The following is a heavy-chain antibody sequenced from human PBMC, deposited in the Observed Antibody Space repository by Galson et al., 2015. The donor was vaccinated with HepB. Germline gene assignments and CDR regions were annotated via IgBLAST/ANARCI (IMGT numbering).Heavy chain of an antibody. Sequence: SLRLSCAASGFTFSSYSMNWVRQAPGKGLEWVSSISSSSSYIYYADSVKGRFTISRDNAKNSLYLQMNSLRAYDTAVYYCARDPVGYYDILTGYYKACSQFDYWGQITLVTVSS. CDR3: ARDPVGYYDILTGYYKACSQFDY. D-gene: IGHD3-9*01. CDR2: ISSSSSYI. CDR1: GFTFSSYS. V-gene: IGHV3-21*01. J-gene: IGHJ4*02.